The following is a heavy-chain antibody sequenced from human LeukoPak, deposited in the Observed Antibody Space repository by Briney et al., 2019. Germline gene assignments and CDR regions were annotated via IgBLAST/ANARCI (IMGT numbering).Heavy chain of an antibody. CDR2: IIPILGIA. CDR1: GGTFSSYA. D-gene: IGHD5-12*01. CDR3: ARAPYVGYDYPFDY. Sequence: SVKVSCKASGGTFSSYAISWVRQAPGQGLEWMGRIIPILGIANYAQKFQGRVTMTRDMSTSTVYMELSSLRAEDTAMYYCARAPYVGYDYPFDYWGQGTLVTVSS. J-gene: IGHJ4*02. V-gene: IGHV1-69*04.